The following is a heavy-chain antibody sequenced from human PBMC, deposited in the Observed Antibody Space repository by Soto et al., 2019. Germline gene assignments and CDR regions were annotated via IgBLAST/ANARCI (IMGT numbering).Heavy chain of an antibody. CDR1: GFTFSSYW. CDR3: ARAPLPHTGYYGMDV. CDR2: INSDGSST. J-gene: IGHJ6*02. Sequence: GGSLRLSCAASGFTFSSYWMHWVRQAPGKGLVWVSRINSDGSSTTYADSVKGRFTISRDNAKNTLYLQMNSLRAEDTAVYYCARAPLPHTGYYGMDVWGQGTTVTVSS. D-gene: IGHD4-17*01. V-gene: IGHV3-74*01.